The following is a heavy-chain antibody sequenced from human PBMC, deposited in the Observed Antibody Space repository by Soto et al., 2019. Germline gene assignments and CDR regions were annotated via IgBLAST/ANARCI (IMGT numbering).Heavy chain of an antibody. CDR2: ISASNGDT. J-gene: IGHJ4*02. CDR3: ARDWRYYDSSGYFGY. V-gene: IGHV1-18*01. CDR1: GYIFTSYG. Sequence: QVQLVQSGAEVKKPGASVKVSCKASGYIFTSYGISWVRQAPGRGLEWMGWISASNGDTNYAQKFQGRVSMTTDTSTSTAYMELRSLRSDDTAVYYCARDWRYYDSSGYFGYWGQGTLVTVSS. D-gene: IGHD3-22*01.